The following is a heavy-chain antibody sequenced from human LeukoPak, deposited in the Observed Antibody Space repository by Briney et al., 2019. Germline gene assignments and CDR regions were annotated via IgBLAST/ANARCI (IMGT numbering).Heavy chain of an antibody. J-gene: IGHJ6*03. CDR1: GFTFSSYW. D-gene: IGHD2-15*01. V-gene: IGHV3-7*01. CDR2: IKQDGSEK. Sequence: GSLRLSCAASGFTFSSYWMSWVRQAPGKGLEWVANIKQDGSEKYYVDSVKGRFTISRDNARNSLYLQMNSLRAEDTAVYYCASVAENYYYYMDVWGKGTTVTISS. CDR3: ASVAENYYYYMDV.